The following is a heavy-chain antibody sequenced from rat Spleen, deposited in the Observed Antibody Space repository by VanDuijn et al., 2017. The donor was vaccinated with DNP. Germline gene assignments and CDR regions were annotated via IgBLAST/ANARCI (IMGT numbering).Heavy chain of an antibody. V-gene: IGHV5-25*01. D-gene: IGHD4-3*01. Sequence: EVQLVESGGGLVQPGRSLRLSCVASGFSFRDYDMAWVRQAPTKGLEWVACMSPTTRSSYYRDSVRGRFTVSRDDSTSTLYLQMDSLRSEDTATYYCAKNSGYYFDYWGQGVMVTVSS. J-gene: IGHJ2*01. CDR2: MSPTTRSS. CDR3: AKNSGYYFDY. CDR1: GFSFRDYD.